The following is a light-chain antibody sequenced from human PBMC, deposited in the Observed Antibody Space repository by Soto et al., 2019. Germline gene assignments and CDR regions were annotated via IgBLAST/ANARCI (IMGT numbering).Light chain of an antibody. Sequence: EVVMTQSPATLSVSPWERATLSCRASESVSRNLAWYQQKPGQAPRLLIYGASTRAAGIPDRFSGSGSGTDFTLTITRLEPEDSAVYFCQQYTGPPTTLGQGTRLEI. J-gene: IGKJ5*01. CDR2: GAS. CDR1: ESVSRN. V-gene: IGKV3D-15*01. CDR3: QQYTGPPTT.